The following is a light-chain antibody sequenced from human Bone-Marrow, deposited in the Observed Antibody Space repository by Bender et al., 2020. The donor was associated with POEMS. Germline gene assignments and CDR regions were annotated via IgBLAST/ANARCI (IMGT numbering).Light chain of an antibody. J-gene: IGLJ3*02. CDR2: DVS. Sequence: QSALTQPASVSGSPGQSITISCTGTNSDVGGYKYVSWYVQHPGKAPKLLIFDVSQRPSGVSPRFSGSKSGNTASLTISGLQAEDEADYHCSSYTTYTTLVFGGGTKVTVL. CDR1: NSDVGGYKY. CDR3: SSYTTYTTLV. V-gene: IGLV2-14*01.